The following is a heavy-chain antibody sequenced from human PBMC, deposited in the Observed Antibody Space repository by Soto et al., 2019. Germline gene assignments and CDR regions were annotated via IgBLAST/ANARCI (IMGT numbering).Heavy chain of an antibody. D-gene: IGHD2-2*01. V-gene: IGHV3-23*01. CDR1: GFTFSSYS. Sequence: EVQLLASGGVLVQPGGSLRLSCAASGFTFSSYSMSWVRQAPGKGLEWVSAISGSGGSTYYADSVKGRFTISRDNSKNTLYLQMNSLRAEDTAVYYCAKARPYHCSSTSCRAFYDYGMDVWGQGTTVTVSS. CDR2: ISGSGGST. CDR3: AKARPYHCSSTSCRAFYDYGMDV. J-gene: IGHJ6*02.